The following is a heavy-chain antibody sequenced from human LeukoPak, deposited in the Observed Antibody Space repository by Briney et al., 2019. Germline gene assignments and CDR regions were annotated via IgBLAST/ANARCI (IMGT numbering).Heavy chain of an antibody. CDR3: ARSLNSGSYNY. V-gene: IGHV4-59*08. J-gene: IGHJ4*02. CDR2: ISYSGST. Sequence: SETLSLTCTVSGVSISTYSWSWIRQPPGKGLEWIGYISYSGSTSYNPSLRSRVTISVDTSKNQFSLKLSSVTAADTAVYYCARSLNSGSYNYWGQGTLVTVSS. D-gene: IGHD1-26*01. CDR1: GVSISTYS.